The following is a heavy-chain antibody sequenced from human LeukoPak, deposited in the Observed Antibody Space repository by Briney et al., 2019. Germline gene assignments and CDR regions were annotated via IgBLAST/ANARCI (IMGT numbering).Heavy chain of an antibody. D-gene: IGHD5-24*01. CDR1: GGTFSSYA. V-gene: IGHV1-69*04. CDR2: IIPILGIA. Sequence: SVKVSCKASGGTFSSYAISWVRQAPGQGLEWMGRIIPILGIANYAQKFQGRVTITADKSTSTAYMELSSLRSEDTAVYYCARLTETATTPFDYWGQGTLVTVSS. CDR3: ARLTETATTPFDY. J-gene: IGHJ4*02.